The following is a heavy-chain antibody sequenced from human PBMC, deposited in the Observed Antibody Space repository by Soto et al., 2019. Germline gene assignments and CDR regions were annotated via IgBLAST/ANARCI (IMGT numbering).Heavy chain of an antibody. CDR2: IYYSGST. D-gene: IGHD6-13*01. V-gene: IGHV4-59*01. Sequence: SETLSLTCTVSGGSISSYYWSWIRQPPGKGLEWIGYIYYSGSTNYNPSLKSRVTVSVDTSRNQFSLKLSSVTAADTAVYYCAREGVSSSWYNYYAMDVWGQGTTVTVSS. J-gene: IGHJ6*02. CDR1: GGSISSYY. CDR3: AREGVSSSWYNYYAMDV.